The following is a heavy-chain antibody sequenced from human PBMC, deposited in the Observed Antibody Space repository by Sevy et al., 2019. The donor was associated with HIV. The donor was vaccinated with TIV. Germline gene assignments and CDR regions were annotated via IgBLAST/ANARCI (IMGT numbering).Heavy chain of an antibody. V-gene: IGHV1-24*01. Sequence: ASVKVSCKVSGYTLTELSMHWVRQAPGKGLEWMGGFDPEDGETIYAQKFQGRVTMTEDTSTDTAYMELSSLRSEDTAVYYCATGGGYPIKYYFDYWGQRTLVTVSS. CDR2: FDPEDGET. D-gene: IGHD1-26*01. CDR1: GYTLTELS. CDR3: ATGGGYPIKYYFDY. J-gene: IGHJ4*02.